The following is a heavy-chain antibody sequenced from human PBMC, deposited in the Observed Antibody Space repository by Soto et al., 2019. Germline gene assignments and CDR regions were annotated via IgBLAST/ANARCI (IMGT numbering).Heavy chain of an antibody. CDR3: ERVPGGSESYYIDYYYYMDV. CDR2: INAGNGNT. V-gene: IGHV1-3*01. CDR1: GYTFTSYA. Sequence: ASVKVSCKASGYTFTSYAMHWVRQAPGQRLEWMGWINAGNGNTKYSQKLQGRVTITRDTSASTANMELSSLRSEDTAENYYERVPGGSESYYIDYYYYMDVWGKGTTVTVSS. J-gene: IGHJ6*03. D-gene: IGHD3-10*01.